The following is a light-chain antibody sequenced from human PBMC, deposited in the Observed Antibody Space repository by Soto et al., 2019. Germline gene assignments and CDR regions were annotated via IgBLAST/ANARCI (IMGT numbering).Light chain of an antibody. CDR2: AAS. CDR1: QAIYNY. CDR3: QKFSAVPT. J-gene: IGKJ4*02. Sequence: DIQMTQSPSSLSASVGDRVTITCRASQAIYNYLAWYQQKPGKVPTLLISAASTLQSGVPSRFSGSGSGTDFTLTISSLQPEYVATYYCQKFSAVPTFGGGPKVEI. V-gene: IGKV1-27*01.